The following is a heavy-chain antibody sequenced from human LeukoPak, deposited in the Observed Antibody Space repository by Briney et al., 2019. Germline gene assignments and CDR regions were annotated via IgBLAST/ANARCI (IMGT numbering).Heavy chain of an antibody. CDR3: TRSPSLGGSYWGFDY. D-gene: IGHD1-26*01. CDR2: LSPDGSSS. CDR1: GFTFSTYW. Sequence: PGGSLRLSCAASGFTFSTYWMHWVRQAPGKGLVWVSRLSPDGSSSIYAASVKGRFTVSRDNAKNTLYLRMNSLRADDTAVYYCTRSPSLGGSYWGFDYWGQGTLLTVSS. J-gene: IGHJ4*02. V-gene: IGHV3-74*01.